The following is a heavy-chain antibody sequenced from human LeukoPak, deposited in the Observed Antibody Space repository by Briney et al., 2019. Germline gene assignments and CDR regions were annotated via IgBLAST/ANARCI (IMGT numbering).Heavy chain of an antibody. J-gene: IGHJ4*02. CDR1: GGSISSYY. CDR2: IYTSGST. D-gene: IGHD2-2*01. CDR3: ASHPLVPAAYFDY. V-gene: IGHV4-4*09. Sequence: PSETLSLTCTVSGGSISSYYWSWIRQPPGKGLEWIGYIYTSGSTNYNPSLKSRVTISVDTSKNQFSLKLSSVTAADTAVYYCASHPLVPAAYFDYWGQGTLVTVSS.